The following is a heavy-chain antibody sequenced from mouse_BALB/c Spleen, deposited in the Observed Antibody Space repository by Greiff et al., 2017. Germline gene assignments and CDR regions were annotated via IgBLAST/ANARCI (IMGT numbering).Heavy chain of an antibody. V-gene: IGHV7-3*02. CDR2: IKNKANGYTT. J-gene: IGHJ4*01. CDR3: ARDPYDCAMDY. D-gene: IGHD2-4*01. Sequence: EVKLVESGGGLVQPGGSLRLSCATSGFTFTDYYMSWVRQPPGKALEWLGFIKNKANGYTTEYSASVKGGFTISRDNSQSILYLQMITLRAEDSAADYCARDPYDCAMDYWGQGTSVTVSS. CDR1: GFTFTDYY.